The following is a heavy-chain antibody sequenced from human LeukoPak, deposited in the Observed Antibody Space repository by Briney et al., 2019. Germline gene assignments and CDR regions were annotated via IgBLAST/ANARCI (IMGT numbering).Heavy chain of an antibody. CDR2: INHSGST. CDR3: ARVRGSLVVVN. D-gene: IGHD2-21*01. Sequence: SETLSLTCAVYGGSFSGYYWSWIRQPPGKRLEWIGEINHSGSTNYNPSLKSRVTISVDTSKNQFPLKLSSVTAADTAVYYCARVRGSLVVVNWGQGTLVTVSS. J-gene: IGHJ4*02. CDR1: GGSFSGYY. V-gene: IGHV4-34*01.